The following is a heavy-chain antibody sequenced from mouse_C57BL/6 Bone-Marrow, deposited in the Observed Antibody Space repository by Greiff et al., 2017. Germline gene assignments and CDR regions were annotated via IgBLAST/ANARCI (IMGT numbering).Heavy chain of an antibody. CDR2: INPSTGGT. Sequence: EVQLQQSGPELVKPGASVKLSCQASGYSFTGYYMNWVQQSPEKSLEWIGEINPSTGGTTYNQKFKAKATLTVDKSSSTAYMQLKSLTSEDSAVYYCATASYGSSFYAMDYWGQGTSVTVSS. V-gene: IGHV1-42*01. CDR3: ATASYGSSFYAMDY. CDR1: GYSFTGYY. J-gene: IGHJ4*01. D-gene: IGHD1-1*01.